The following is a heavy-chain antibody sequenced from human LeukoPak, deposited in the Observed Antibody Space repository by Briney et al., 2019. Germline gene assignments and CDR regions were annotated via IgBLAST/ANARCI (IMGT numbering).Heavy chain of an antibody. V-gene: IGHV3-23*01. CDR1: GFTLSGYA. J-gene: IGHJ4*02. CDR2: ISGSGSST. CDR3: VTRYSGSYSTIDY. D-gene: IGHD1-26*01. Sequence: PGGSLRLSCAASGFTLSGYAMSWVRQAPGKGLEWVSAISGSGSSTYYADSAKGRFTISRDNSKNTLYLQMNSLRAGDTAVYYCVTRYSGSYSTIDYWGQGTLVTVSS.